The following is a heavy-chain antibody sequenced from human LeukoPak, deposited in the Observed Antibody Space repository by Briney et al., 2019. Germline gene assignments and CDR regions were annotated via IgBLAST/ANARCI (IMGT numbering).Heavy chain of an antibody. Sequence: SETLSLTCSVSGGSITSSNYYWAWIRQPPGKGLEWIGSIYHSEDTYYNPSLKSRVTISVDTSKKQFSLKLSSVTAADTAVYYCARSYGSGSYKWSDPWGQGTLVTVSS. CDR3: ARSYGSGSYKWSDP. CDR2: IYHSEDT. J-gene: IGHJ5*02. D-gene: IGHD3-10*01. CDR1: GGSITSSNYY. V-gene: IGHV4-39*01.